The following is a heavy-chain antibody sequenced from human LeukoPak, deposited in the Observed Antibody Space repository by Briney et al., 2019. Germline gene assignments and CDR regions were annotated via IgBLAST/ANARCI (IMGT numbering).Heavy chain of an antibody. CDR1: GFTFSTYA. CDR3: AKYYYDSSGYYDAAPLDS. J-gene: IGHJ4*02. CDR2: ISDNGYTT. D-gene: IGHD3-22*01. V-gene: IGHV3-23*01. Sequence: GGSLRLSCAGSGFTFSTYAMSWVRQAPGKGLEWVSSISDNGYTTYYADSVRGRFTISRDSSKNTVYLQMIGLRGEDTAVYFCAKYYYDSSGYYDAAPLDSWGQGTLVTVFS.